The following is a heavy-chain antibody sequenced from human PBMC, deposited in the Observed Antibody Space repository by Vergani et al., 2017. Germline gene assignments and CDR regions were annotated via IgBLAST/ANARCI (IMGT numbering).Heavy chain of an antibody. J-gene: IGHJ4*02. CDR1: GFTFSSYS. Sequence: EVQLVESGGGLVKPGGSLRLSCAASGFTFSSYSMNWVRQAPGKGLEWVSAISGSGGSTYYADSVKGRFTISRDNSKNTLYLQMNSLRAEDTAVYYCAKVGVPAGTFDYWGQGTLVTVSS. CDR2: ISGSGGST. D-gene: IGHD2-2*01. CDR3: AKVGVPAGTFDY. V-gene: IGHV3-23*04.